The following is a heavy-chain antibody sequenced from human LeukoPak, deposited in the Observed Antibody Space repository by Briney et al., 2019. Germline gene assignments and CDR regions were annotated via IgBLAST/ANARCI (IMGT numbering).Heavy chain of an antibody. V-gene: IGHV3-53*04. J-gene: IGHJ5*02. CDR1: GFTVSSNY. Sequence: GGSLRLSCAASGFTVSSNYMSWVRQAPGKGLEWVSVIYSGGSTYYADSVKGRFTISRHNSKNTLYPQMNSLRAEDTAVYYCAREKGDRRLDPWGQGTLVTVSS. D-gene: IGHD2-21*01. CDR2: IYSGGST. CDR3: AREKGDRRLDP.